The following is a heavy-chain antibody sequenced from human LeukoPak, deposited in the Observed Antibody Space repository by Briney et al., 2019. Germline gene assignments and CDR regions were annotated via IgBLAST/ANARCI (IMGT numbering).Heavy chain of an antibody. V-gene: IGHV1-2*02. CDR2: INPNSGGS. J-gene: IGHJ6*03. Sequence: ASVNVSCEASGYTFTGYYFHWVRQAPGQGLEWMGWINPNSGGSNYAQKFRGRVTMTRDTSISTAYMELSRLRSDDTAVYYCARGVTLYYYYMDVWGKGTTVTVSS. D-gene: IGHD5/OR15-5a*01. CDR3: ARGVTLYYYYMDV. CDR1: GYTFTGYY.